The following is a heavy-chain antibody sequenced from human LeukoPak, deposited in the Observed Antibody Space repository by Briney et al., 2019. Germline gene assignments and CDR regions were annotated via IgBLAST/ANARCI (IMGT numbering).Heavy chain of an antibody. CDR3: ARGDSSGYPVKD. CDR1: GFIFTNYF. Sequence: GGSLRLSCAASGFIFTNYFMSWVRQAPGKGLECVSVIYSGGSTYYADSVKGRSTISRDNSKNTLYLQMNSLRAEDTAVYYCARGDSSGYPVKDWGQGTLVTVSS. D-gene: IGHD3-22*01. V-gene: IGHV3-53*01. J-gene: IGHJ4*02. CDR2: IYSGGST.